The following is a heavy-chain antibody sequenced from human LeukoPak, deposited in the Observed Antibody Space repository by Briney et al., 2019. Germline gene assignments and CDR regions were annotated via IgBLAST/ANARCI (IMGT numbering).Heavy chain of an antibody. CDR3: ASLEIGAFDY. CDR1: GFTISSYA. V-gene: IGHV3-30-3*01. Sequence: GRSLRLSCAASGFTISSYAMHWVRQAPGKGLEWVAVISYDGSNKYYADSVKGRFTISRDNSKNTLYLQMNSLRAEDTAVYYCASLEIGAFDYWGQGTLVTVSS. CDR2: ISYDGSNK. J-gene: IGHJ4*02. D-gene: IGHD2/OR15-2a*01.